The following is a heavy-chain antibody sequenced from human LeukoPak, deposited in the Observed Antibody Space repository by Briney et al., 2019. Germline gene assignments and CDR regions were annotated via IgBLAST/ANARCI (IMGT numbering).Heavy chain of an antibody. V-gene: IGHV4-59*01. Sequence: PSETLSLTCTVSGVSMSSYFWSWIRQPPGKGLEWIGYIYHSGSTHYNPSLKSRVTISVDTSKNQFSLKLSSVTAADTAVYYCARRLGAAAGYYYYYYMDVWGKGTTVTISS. CDR3: ARRLGAAAGYYYYYYMDV. CDR1: GVSMSSYF. J-gene: IGHJ6*03. CDR2: IYHSGST. D-gene: IGHD6-13*01.